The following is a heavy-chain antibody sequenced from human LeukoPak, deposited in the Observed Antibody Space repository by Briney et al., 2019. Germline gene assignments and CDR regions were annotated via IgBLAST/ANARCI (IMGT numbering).Heavy chain of an antibody. V-gene: IGHV5-51*01. Sequence: GESLKISCKGSGYSFTSYWIGWVRQMPGKGLEWMGIIYPGDSDTRYSPSFQGQVTISADKSIGTAYLQWSSLKASDTAMYYCARGKLAAAGRYWFDPWGQGTLVTVSS. J-gene: IGHJ5*02. CDR1: GYSFTSYW. CDR2: IYPGDSDT. D-gene: IGHD6-13*01. CDR3: ARGKLAAAGRYWFDP.